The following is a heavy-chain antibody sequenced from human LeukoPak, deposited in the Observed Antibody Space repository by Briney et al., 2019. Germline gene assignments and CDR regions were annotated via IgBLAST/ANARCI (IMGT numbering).Heavy chain of an antibody. V-gene: IGHV4-38-2*02. CDR3: ARDYDGGSYTFDY. CDR1: GYSISSGYY. Sequence: SETLSLTCAVSGYSISSGYYWGWIRQLPGKGLEWIGSIYHSGSTYYNPSLKSRVTISVDTSKNQFSLKLSSVTAADTAVYYCARDYDGGSYTFDYWGQGTLVTVSS. D-gene: IGHD1-26*01. J-gene: IGHJ4*02. CDR2: IYHSGST.